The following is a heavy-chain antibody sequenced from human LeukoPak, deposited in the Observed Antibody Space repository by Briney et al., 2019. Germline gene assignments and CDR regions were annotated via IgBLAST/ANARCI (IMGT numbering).Heavy chain of an antibody. Sequence: HWASVKVSCKASGYTFTSYGISWVRQAPGQGLEWMGWISAYNGNTNYAQKLQGRVTMTTDTSTSTAYMELRSLRSDDTAVYYCARDVLYYYDSSGIDYWGQGTLVTVSS. D-gene: IGHD3-22*01. J-gene: IGHJ4*02. CDR3: ARDVLYYYDSSGIDY. CDR1: GYTFTSYG. CDR2: ISAYNGNT. V-gene: IGHV1-18*01.